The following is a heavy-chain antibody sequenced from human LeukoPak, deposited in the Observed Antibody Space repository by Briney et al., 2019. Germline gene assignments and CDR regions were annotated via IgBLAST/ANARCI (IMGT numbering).Heavy chain of an antibody. CDR1: GFTFSSYS. V-gene: IGHV3-21*01. CDR3: ARDRSGWSKFDY. Sequence: PGGSLRLSCAASGFTFSSYSMNWVRQAPGKGLEWVSFISSSSSYIYYADSVKGRFTISRDNAKNSLYLQMNSLRAEDTAVYYCARDRSGWSKFDYWGQGTLVTVSS. J-gene: IGHJ4*02. CDR2: ISSSSSYI. D-gene: IGHD6-19*01.